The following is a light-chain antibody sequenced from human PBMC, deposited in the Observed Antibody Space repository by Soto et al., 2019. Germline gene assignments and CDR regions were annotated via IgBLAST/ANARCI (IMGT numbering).Light chain of an antibody. CDR3: QQYNDNRT. Sequence: DIQMTQSPSTLSASVGDRVTITCRASQSISSWLAWYQQKPGKAPKLLIYKASTLQSGVPSRFSGSGSGTEFTLAISSLQPDDSATYYCQQYNDNRTFGQGPKVDIK. CDR1: QSISSW. J-gene: IGKJ1*01. V-gene: IGKV1-5*03. CDR2: KAS.